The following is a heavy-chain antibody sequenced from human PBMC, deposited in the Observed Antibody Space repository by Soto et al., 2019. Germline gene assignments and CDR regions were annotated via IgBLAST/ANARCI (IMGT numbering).Heavy chain of an antibody. CDR3: ASNYRSRWYIRCMDV. CDR2: IFSNDEK. Sequence: SGPTLVNPTETLTLTCTVSGFSLSNARMGVSWIRQPPGKALEWLAHIFSNDEKSYSTSLKSRLTISKDTSKSQVVLTMTNMDPVDTATYYCASNYRSRWYIRCMDVWGQGTTVTVSS. V-gene: IGHV2-26*01. J-gene: IGHJ6*02. CDR1: GFSLSNARMG. D-gene: IGHD6-13*01.